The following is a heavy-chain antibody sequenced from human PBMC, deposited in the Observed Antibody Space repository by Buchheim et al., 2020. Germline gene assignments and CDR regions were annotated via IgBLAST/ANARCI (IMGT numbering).Heavy chain of an antibody. D-gene: IGHD2-15*01. V-gene: IGHV4-4*02. CDR3: ATYCRGGSCYWGAFDY. CDR1: GGSFSSINW. Sequence: QVQLQEPGPGLVKPSGTLSLTCVVSGGSFSSINWWSWVRQPPGKGLEWIGEIYHSGSTNSNPSLKSRVTISVDKSKNQFSLKLSSMTAAETAMYYCATYCRGGSCYWGAFDYWGQGTL. J-gene: IGHJ4*02. CDR2: IYHSGST.